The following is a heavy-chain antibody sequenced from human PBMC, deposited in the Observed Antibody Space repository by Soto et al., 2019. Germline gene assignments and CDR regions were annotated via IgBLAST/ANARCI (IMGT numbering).Heavy chain of an antibody. CDR1: GDSVTRSRYY. CDR3: ATEGGIVHANWFGP. D-gene: IGHD1-26*01. V-gene: IGHV4-39*02. J-gene: IGHJ5*02. Sequence: QLQLQESGPGLVKPSETLSLTCTVSGDSVTRSRYYWGWIRQPPGKGLEWIGSIYYSGSTYYNPSLKNRITISIDTSKNQFSLNMNSMTAADTAVYYCATEGGIVHANWFGPWGQGTLVTVS. CDR2: IYYSGST.